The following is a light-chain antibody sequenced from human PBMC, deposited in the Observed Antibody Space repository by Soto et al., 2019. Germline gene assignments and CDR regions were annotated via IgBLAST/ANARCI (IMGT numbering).Light chain of an antibody. Sequence: DIQMTQSPYSLYASVGDRVTITCRASQSISSYFKWYQQKPGKAPKLLIYAASSLQSGVPSRFGGGGSGTDFTLTISRLQPEDFATYYWQQSYRTPWTCGQGTKVEI. V-gene: IGKV1-39*01. CDR1: QSISSY. CDR2: AAS. J-gene: IGKJ1*01. CDR3: QQSYRTPWT.